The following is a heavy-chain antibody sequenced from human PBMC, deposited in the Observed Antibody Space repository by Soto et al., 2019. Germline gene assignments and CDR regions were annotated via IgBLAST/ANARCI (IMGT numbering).Heavy chain of an antibody. V-gene: IGHV4-30-2*01. CDR3: ARGEVVALGY. D-gene: IGHD2-15*01. J-gene: IGHJ4*02. CDR2: IYHSGST. Sequence: QLQLQESGSGLVKPSQTLSLTCAVSGGSISSGGYSWSWIRQPPGKGLEWIGYIYHSGSTYYNPSLKSRVTLLVDRANNQFSLKLSSVTAADTAVYYCARGEVVALGYWGQGTLVTVSS. CDR1: GGSISSGGYS.